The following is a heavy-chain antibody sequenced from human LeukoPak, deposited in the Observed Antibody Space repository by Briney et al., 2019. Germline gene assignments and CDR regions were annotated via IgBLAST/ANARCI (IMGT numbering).Heavy chain of an antibody. CDR3: ARVERTVTKYYYYYYMDV. D-gene: IGHD4-17*01. Sequence: ASVKVSCKASGYTFTSYGISWVRQAPGQGLEWMGWISAYNGNTNYAQKLQARVTMTTDTSTSTAYMELRSLRSDDTAVYYCARVERTVTKYYYYYYMDVWGKGTTVTVSS. CDR1: GYTFTSYG. CDR2: ISAYNGNT. V-gene: IGHV1-18*01. J-gene: IGHJ6*03.